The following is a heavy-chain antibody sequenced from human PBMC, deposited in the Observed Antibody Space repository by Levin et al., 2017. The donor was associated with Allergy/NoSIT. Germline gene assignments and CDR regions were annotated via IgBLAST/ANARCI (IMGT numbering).Heavy chain of an antibody. CDR1: GFSLGTSGVG. V-gene: IGHV2-5*01. J-gene: IGHJ1*01. CDR2: IYWNDDR. D-gene: IGHD2-2*01. Sequence: SVPTLVKPTQTLTLTCTFSGFSLGTSGVGVTWIRQPPGKALEWLALIYWNDDRHYSPSLENRLTVIKDTSKNQVVLIMTNMDPMDTATYYCAQEPASAGHRYLHNWGQGTLVTVSS. CDR3: AQEPASAGHRYLHN.